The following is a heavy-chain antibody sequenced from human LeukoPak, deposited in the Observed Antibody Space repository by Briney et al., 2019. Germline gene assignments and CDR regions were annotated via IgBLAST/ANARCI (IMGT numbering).Heavy chain of an antibody. CDR1: GFTFSIYW. CDR2: IKQDGSAI. Sequence: PGGSLRLSCAASGFTFSIYWMSWVRQAPGKGLEWVANIKQDGSAIYYVDSVKGRFTISRDNAKNSLYLQMNSLRAEDTAVYYCARCGVGVAAAAANCWGQGTLLTVSS. D-gene: IGHD6-13*01. V-gene: IGHV3-7*01. CDR3: ARCGVGVAAAAANC. J-gene: IGHJ4*02.